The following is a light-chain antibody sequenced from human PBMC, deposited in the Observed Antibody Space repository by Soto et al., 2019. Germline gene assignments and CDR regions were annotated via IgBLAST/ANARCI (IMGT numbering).Light chain of an antibody. V-gene: IGLV1-40*01. CDR3: QSYDSSLRYV. Sequence: QSVLTQPPSVSGAPGQRVTISCTGSSSNIGAGYDVHWYQQLPGTAPKLLIYGNSNRPSGVPDRFSGSKSGTSASLAITGLQAEDEADYYCQSYDSSLRYVFGTGTKLT. CDR2: GNS. CDR1: SSNIGAGYD. J-gene: IGLJ1*01.